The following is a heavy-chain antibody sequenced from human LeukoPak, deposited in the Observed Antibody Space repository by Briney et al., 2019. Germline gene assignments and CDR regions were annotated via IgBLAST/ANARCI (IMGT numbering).Heavy chain of an antibody. D-gene: IGHD4-23*01. V-gene: IGHV1-8*01. CDR1: GYTFTSYD. Sequence: ASVKVSCKASGYTFTSYDIIWVRQATGQGLEWMGWINPNSGNTGYAQKFQGRVTMTRNTSISTAYMELSSLRSEDTAVYYCARVPDYGGIDYWGQGTLVTVSS. CDR2: INPNSGNT. CDR3: ARVPDYGGIDY. J-gene: IGHJ4*02.